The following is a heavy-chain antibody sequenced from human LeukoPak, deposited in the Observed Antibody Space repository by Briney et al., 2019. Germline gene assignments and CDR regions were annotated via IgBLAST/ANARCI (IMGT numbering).Heavy chain of an antibody. V-gene: IGHV3-30-3*01. CDR3: ARDGETTHLGTAVAAPFDY. CDR2: ISYDGSNK. D-gene: IGHD6-19*01. Sequence: PGRSLRLSCAASGFIFSSYAMHWVRQAPGKGLEWVAVISYDGSNKYYADSVKGRFTISRDNSKNTLYLQMNSLRAEDTAVYYCARDGETTHLGTAVAAPFDYWGQGTLVTVSS. CDR1: GFIFSSYA. J-gene: IGHJ4*02.